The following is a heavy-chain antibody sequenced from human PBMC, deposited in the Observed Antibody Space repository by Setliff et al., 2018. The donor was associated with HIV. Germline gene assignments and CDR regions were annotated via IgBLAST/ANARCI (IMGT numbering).Heavy chain of an antibody. CDR3: ARAMTFHDAFDI. J-gene: IGHJ3*02. CDR2: IYNSGRT. CDR1: GGSISSYY. Sequence: SETLSLTCTVSGGSISSYYWSWIRQPPGKGLGWIGYIYNSGRTNYNPSLKSRVTISVDTSKKQFSLKLSSVTAADTAVYYCARAMTFHDAFDIWGQGTMVTVSS. V-gene: IGHV4-59*08.